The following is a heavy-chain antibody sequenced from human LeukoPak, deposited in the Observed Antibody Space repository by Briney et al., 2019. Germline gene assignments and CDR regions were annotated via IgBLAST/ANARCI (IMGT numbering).Heavy chain of an antibody. V-gene: IGHV2-5*02. CDR1: GFSLSTSGVG. D-gene: IGHD2-15*01. CDR3: AHITPCNGGSCHWGYFDY. CDR2: IYWDDDK. Sequence: ESGPTLVNPTQTLTLTCTFSGFSLSTSGVGVGWIRQPPGKALEWLALIYWDDDKRYSPSLKSRLTITKDTSKNQVVLTMTNMDPVDTATYYCAHITPCNGGSCHWGYFDYWGQGTLVTVSS. J-gene: IGHJ4*02.